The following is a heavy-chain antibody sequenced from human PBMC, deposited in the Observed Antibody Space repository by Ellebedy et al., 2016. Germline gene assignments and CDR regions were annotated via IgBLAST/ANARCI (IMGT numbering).Heavy chain of an antibody. CDR1: GGTFSSYA. D-gene: IGHD3-22*01. Sequence: SVKVSXXASGGTFSSYAISWVRQAPGQGLEWMGGIIPIFGTANYAQKFQGRVTITADESTSTAYMELSSLRSEDTAVYYCARNDYDSSGYYYGAFDIWGQGTMVTVSS. J-gene: IGHJ3*02. CDR2: IIPIFGTA. CDR3: ARNDYDSSGYYYGAFDI. V-gene: IGHV1-69*13.